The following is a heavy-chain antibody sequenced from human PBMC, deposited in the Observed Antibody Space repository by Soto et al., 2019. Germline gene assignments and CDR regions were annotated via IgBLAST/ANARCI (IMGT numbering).Heavy chain of an antibody. CDR3: AKDRYDFWSGYYTWFDP. CDR2: ISSSGSII. J-gene: IGHJ5*02. V-gene: IGHV3-48*03. D-gene: IGHD3-3*01. Sequence: GGSLRLSCAASGFTFSSYEMNWVRQAPGKGLEWISYISSSGSIIYYADSVKGRFTISRDNSKNTLYLQMNSLRAEDTAVYYCAKDRYDFWSGYYTWFDPWGQGTLVT. CDR1: GFTFSSYE.